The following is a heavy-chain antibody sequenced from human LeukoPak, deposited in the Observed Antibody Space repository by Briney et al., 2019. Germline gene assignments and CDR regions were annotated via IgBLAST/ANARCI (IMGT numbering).Heavy chain of an antibody. CDR2: VYSDGDT. Sequence: AGGSLRLSCGASGFTVSSTYMSWVRQAPGKGLEWVSVVYSDGDTYYADSVKGRFTISRDNSKNTLYLQMSNMRAEDTAVYYCARESAGTFDYWGQGTLATVSS. CDR3: ARESAGTFDY. D-gene: IGHD6-13*01. CDR1: GFTVSSTY. J-gene: IGHJ4*02. V-gene: IGHV3-53*01.